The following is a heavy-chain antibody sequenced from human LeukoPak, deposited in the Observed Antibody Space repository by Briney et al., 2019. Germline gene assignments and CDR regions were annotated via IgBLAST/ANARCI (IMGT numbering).Heavy chain of an antibody. Sequence: GGSLRLSCVASGFTFSSSWMSWVRQGPGKGPEWVANMNQDGSRKYYVDSVKGRFTISRDNSKNTLYLLMISLRAEDTAVYHCAKDDGDYAWGQGTLVTVSS. CDR1: GFTFSSSW. CDR2: MNQDGSRK. D-gene: IGHD4-17*01. V-gene: IGHV3-7*01. CDR3: AKDDGDYA. J-gene: IGHJ5*02.